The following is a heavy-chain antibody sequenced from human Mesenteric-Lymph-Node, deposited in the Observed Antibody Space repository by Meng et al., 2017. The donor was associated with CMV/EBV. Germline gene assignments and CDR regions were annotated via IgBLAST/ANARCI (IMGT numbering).Heavy chain of an antibody. Sequence: ASVTVSCKPAGSTFSNSATRWVRQATGHGLEWMGWMNPNSGNTGYAQKFQGRVTMTRNTSISTAYTELRSRRSEDTAVYYCARGRANWNRYNWFDPWGQGTLVTVSS. CDR2: MNPNSGNT. D-gene: IGHD1-20*01. CDR3: ARGRANWNRYNWFDP. CDR1: GSTFSNSA. V-gene: IGHV1-8*02. J-gene: IGHJ5*02.